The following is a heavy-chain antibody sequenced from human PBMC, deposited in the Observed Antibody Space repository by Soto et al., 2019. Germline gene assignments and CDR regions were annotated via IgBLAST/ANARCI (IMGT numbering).Heavy chain of an antibody. V-gene: IGHV3-23*01. CDR3: AKEPVPAYYYYYYMDV. J-gene: IGHJ6*03. D-gene: IGHD6-6*01. CDR1: GFTFSSYA. CDR2: ISGSGGST. Sequence: PGGSLRLSCAASGFTFSSYAMSWVRQAPGKGLEWVSAISGSGGSTYYADSVKGRFTISRDNSKNTLYLQMNSLRAEDTAVYYCAKEPVPAYYYYYYMDVWGKGTTVTVSS.